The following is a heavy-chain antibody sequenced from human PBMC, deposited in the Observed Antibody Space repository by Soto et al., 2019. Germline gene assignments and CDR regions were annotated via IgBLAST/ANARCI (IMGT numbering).Heavy chain of an antibody. Sequence: QVQLQESGPGLVKPSETLSLTCTVSGGSISSYYWSWIRQPPGKGLEWIGFIFYSGSTSYNPSLKISITISINQSEYHYSQKLNSVTAADTAVYYCASMIGDPVLSFDYWGQGTLVAVSS. J-gene: IGHJ4*02. CDR1: GGSISSYY. V-gene: IGHV4-59*01. CDR2: IFYSGST. D-gene: IGHD3-10*02. CDR3: ASMIGDPVLSFDY.